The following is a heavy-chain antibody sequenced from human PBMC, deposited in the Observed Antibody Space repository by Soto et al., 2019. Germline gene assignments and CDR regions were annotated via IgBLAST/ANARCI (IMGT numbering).Heavy chain of an antibody. CDR3: ARSDSVVMTAAFDY. V-gene: IGHV4-61*01. J-gene: IGHJ4*02. D-gene: IGHD2-21*02. Sequence: QVHLQESGPGLVKPSETLSLTCTVSGGSVDSGSYSWHWIRQPPGKEPEWIGFIYYTGNTRYNPALKGRVSMPLDKSKNQFSLSVKSVTAAATAMYYCARSDSVVMTAAFDYWGRGTLVTVSS. CDR2: IYYTGNT. CDR1: GGSVDSGSYS.